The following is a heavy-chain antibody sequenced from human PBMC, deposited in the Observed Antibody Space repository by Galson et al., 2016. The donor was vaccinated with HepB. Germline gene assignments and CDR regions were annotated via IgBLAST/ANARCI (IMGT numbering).Heavy chain of an antibody. Sequence: SLRLSSAASGFTFSTYWMSWVRQAPGKGLEWVADIKPDVSEVYYVDSVKGRFTISRDNAKSSLYLEMNGLRAEDTAVYYCARFPGVTPSFDYWGRGTLVTVSS. D-gene: IGHD4-23*01. J-gene: IGHJ4*02. CDR1: GFTFSTYW. CDR2: IKPDVSEV. V-gene: IGHV3-7*01. CDR3: ARFPGVTPSFDY.